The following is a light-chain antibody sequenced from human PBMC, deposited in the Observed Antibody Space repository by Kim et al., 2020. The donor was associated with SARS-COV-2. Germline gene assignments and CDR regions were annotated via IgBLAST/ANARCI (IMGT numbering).Light chain of an antibody. Sequence: DIQMTQSPSTLSASVGDRVTITCRASESISSRLAWYEQKPEKASKLLIYDASSLESGVPSRFSGSGSGTDFTLTITSLQPDDFATYYSQQYNTYPFTFGQGTKLEI. CDR2: DAS. V-gene: IGKV1-5*01. CDR3: QQYNTYPFT. J-gene: IGKJ2*01. CDR1: ESISSR.